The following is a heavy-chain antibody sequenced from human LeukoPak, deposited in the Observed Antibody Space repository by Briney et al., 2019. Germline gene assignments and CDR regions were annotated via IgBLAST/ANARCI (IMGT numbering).Heavy chain of an antibody. CDR1: GGSFRGYY. CDR2: INHSGST. J-gene: IGHJ4*02. D-gene: IGHD5-12*01. V-gene: IGHV4-34*01. CDR3: ARGGLFDY. Sequence: SETLSLTCAVYGGSFRGYYWSWIRQPPGKGLEWIGEINHSGSTNYNPSLKSRVTISVDTSKNQFSLKLSSVTAADTAVYYCARGGLFDYWGQGTLVTVSS.